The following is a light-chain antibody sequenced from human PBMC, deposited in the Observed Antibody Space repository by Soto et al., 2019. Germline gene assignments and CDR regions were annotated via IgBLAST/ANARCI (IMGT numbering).Light chain of an antibody. J-gene: IGKJ1*01. CDR3: QQYNSYPWT. CDR2: TAS. CDR1: QRLXSW. Sequence: IQMTQSPSTLSASGGDRVTITCRASQRLXSWLAWCQQQPGKAPKLLXYTASSLERGVPSRFSGSGSGTEFTLTISSLQPDDFATYYCQQYNSYPWTFGQGTKVDIK. V-gene: IGKV1-5*03.